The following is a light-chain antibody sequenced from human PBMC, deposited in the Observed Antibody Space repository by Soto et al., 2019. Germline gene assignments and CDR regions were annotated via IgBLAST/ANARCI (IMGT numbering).Light chain of an antibody. CDR3: QQANSSPHT. Sequence: DIQMTQSPSSVPASLGDRVTITCRASQGISSRLDWYQQKPGRAPKILIYAASRLQSGAPSRFTGSGSGTDFTLTITSLQPDDIEVYFCQQANSSPHTFGGGTKVDIK. J-gene: IGKJ4*01. CDR1: QGISSR. CDR2: AAS. V-gene: IGKV1-12*01.